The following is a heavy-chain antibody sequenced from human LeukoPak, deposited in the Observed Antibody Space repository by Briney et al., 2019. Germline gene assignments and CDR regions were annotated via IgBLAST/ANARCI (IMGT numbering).Heavy chain of an antibody. D-gene: IGHD6-19*01. J-gene: IGHJ4*02. CDR3: ARRAVAGTQEYDY. CDR2: IYYSGST. CDR1: GVYISSSSYY. V-gene: IGHV4-39*01. Sequence: SETLSLTCTVSGVYISSSSYYWGWIRQPPGKGLEWIGSIYYSGSTYYNPSLKSRVTISVDTSKNQFSLKLSSVTAADTAVYYCARRAVAGTQEYDYWGQGTLVTVSS.